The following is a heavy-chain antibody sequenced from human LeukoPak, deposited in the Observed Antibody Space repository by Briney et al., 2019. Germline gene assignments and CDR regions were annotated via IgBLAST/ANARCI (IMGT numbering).Heavy chain of an antibody. Sequence: ASVKVSCKASGYTFTSYGISWVRQAPGQGLEWMGWISAYNGNTNYAQKLQGRVTMTTDTSTSTAYMELRSLRSDDTAVYYCARALWSGYYSYYYYYYMDVWGKGTTVIVSS. J-gene: IGHJ6*03. D-gene: IGHD3-3*01. V-gene: IGHV1-18*01. CDR2: ISAYNGNT. CDR1: GYTFTSYG. CDR3: ARALWSGYYSYYYYYYMDV.